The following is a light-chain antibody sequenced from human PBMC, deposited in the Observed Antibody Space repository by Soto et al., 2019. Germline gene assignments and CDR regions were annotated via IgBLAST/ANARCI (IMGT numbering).Light chain of an antibody. CDR3: QQYNNWPLT. J-gene: IGKJ4*01. Sequence: EIVMTQSPATLSVSPGERATLSCRASHRVSSYLAWYQQKPGQAPRLLIYATSTRATGIPARFSGSGSGTEFTLTISSLQSEDFPVYYCQQYNNWPLTFGGGTKVEIK. CDR2: ATS. V-gene: IGKV3-15*01. CDR1: HRVSSY.